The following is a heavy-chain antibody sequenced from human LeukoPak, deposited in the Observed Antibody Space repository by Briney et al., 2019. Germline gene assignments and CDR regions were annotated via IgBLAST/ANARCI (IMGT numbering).Heavy chain of an antibody. D-gene: IGHD1-7*01. CDR2: IYYSGST. Sequence: SETLSLTCTVSGGSISSSSYYWGWIRQPPGKGLEWIGSIYYSGSTYYNPSLKSRVTISVDTSKNQFSLKLSSVTAADTAVYYCARRLELRGNWFDPWGQGTLVTVSS. CDR1: GGSISSSSYY. V-gene: IGHV4-39*07. CDR3: ARRLELRGNWFDP. J-gene: IGHJ5*02.